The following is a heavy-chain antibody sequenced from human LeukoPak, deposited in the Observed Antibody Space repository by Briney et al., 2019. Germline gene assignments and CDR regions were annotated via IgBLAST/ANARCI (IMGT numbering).Heavy chain of an antibody. V-gene: IGHV3-23*01. J-gene: IGHJ6*02. CDR2: ISGTGATT. CDR1: GFTFSTYA. Sequence: LPGGSLRLSCAASGFTFSTYAMSWVRQAPGRGPEWVSGISGTGATTHYADSVKGRFTISRDNSKNTLCLEMNSLTAEDTAVYYCAHSKTCYYDSSGYFCLYGMDGWGQGTTVTVSS. CDR3: AHSKTCYYDSSGYFCLYGMDG. D-gene: IGHD3-22*01.